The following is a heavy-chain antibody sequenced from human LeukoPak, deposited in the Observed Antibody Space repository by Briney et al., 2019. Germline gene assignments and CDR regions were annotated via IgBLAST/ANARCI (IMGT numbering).Heavy chain of an antibody. CDR3: AKDRATVTPNYGMDV. V-gene: IGHV3-23*01. CDR2: ISGSGGST. CDR1: GFTFSSYA. D-gene: IGHD4-11*01. Sequence: TGGSLRLSCAASGFTFSSYAMSWVRQAPGKGLEWVSAISGSGGSTYYADSVKGRFTISRDNSENTLKLQMNSLRAEDTAVYYCAKDRATVTPNYGMDVWGQGTTVTVSS. J-gene: IGHJ6*02.